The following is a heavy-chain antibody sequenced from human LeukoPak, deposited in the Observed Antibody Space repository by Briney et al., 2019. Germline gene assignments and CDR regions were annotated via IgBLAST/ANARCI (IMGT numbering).Heavy chain of an antibody. D-gene: IGHD3-16*01. CDR2: IYFSGST. CDR3: ARRAPWGYFDS. CDR1: GVSMMTYY. V-gene: IGHV4-59*01. J-gene: IGHJ4*02. Sequence: SETLSLTCTVSGVSMMTYYWSWVRQPPGKGLEWIGYIYFSGSTNYNASLQSRLSISLDTSKNQFSMSLTSVTAADTAVYYCARRAPWGYFDSWGRGTLVTVSS.